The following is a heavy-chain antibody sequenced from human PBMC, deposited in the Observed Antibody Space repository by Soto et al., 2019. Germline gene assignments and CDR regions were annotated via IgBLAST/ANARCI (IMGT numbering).Heavy chain of an antibody. J-gene: IGHJ4*02. CDR3: ASLIVVVPAAMPN. CDR2: IYYSGST. CDR1: GGSISSSSYY. Sequence: SETLSLTCTVSGGSISSSSYYWGWIRQPPGKGLEWIGSIYYSGSTYYNPSLKSRVTISVDTSKNQFSLKLSSVTAADTAVYYCASLIVVVPAAMPNWGQGTLVTVSS. V-gene: IGHV4-39*01. D-gene: IGHD2-2*01.